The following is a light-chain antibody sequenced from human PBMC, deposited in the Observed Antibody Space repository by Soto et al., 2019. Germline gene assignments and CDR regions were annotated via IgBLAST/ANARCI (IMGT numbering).Light chain of an antibody. V-gene: IGLV2-14*01. CDR3: SSYTGGNTPVV. CDR1: SSDVGGYTY. Sequence: QSVLTQPASVSGSPGQSITFSCTGTSSDVGGYTYVSWYQQHPGKAPKLMIYDVSIRPSGVSNRFSGSKSGNTASLSISGLQAEDEADYYCSSYTGGNTPVVFGGGTKLTVL. CDR2: DVS. J-gene: IGLJ2*01.